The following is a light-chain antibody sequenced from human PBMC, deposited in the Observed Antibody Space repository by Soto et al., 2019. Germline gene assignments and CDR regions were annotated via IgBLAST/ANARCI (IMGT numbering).Light chain of an antibody. J-gene: IGLJ1*01. CDR3: GSFTTTSTYV. CDR1: SSDIGAYNY. V-gene: IGLV2-14*01. Sequence: QSALTQPASVSGSPGQSITISCTGTSSDIGAYNYVSWYQQHPGKAPKLVIYEVYYRPSGVSDRFSGSKSGNTASLAISGLQAEDETDYYCGSFTTTSTYVFGTGTKLTVL. CDR2: EVY.